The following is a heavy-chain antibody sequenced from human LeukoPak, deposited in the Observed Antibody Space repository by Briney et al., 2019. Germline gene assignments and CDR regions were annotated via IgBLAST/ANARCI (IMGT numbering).Heavy chain of an antibody. Sequence: PGGSLRLSCAASGFTFSSYWMHWVRQAPGKGLVWVSRINTDGSSTSYADSVKGRFTISRDNAKNTLYLQMNSLRAEDTAVYYCARAPAGSGWLPGGYWGQGTLVTVSS. D-gene: IGHD6-19*01. J-gene: IGHJ4*02. CDR1: GFTFSSYW. CDR2: INTDGSST. V-gene: IGHV3-74*01. CDR3: ARAPAGSGWLPGGY.